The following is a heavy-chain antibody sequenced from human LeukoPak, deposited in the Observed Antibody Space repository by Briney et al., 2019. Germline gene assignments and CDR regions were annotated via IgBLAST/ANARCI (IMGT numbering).Heavy chain of an antibody. V-gene: IGHV3-30*04. Sequence: GGSLRLSCAASGFTLSSYAMHWVRQAPGNGLEWVAVISYDGSNKYYADSVKGRFTISRDNSKNTLYLQMNSLRAEDTAVYYCARDLGPRGYSYRIDYWGQGTLVTVSS. CDR2: ISYDGSNK. CDR3: ARDLGPRGYSYRIDY. D-gene: IGHD5-18*01. J-gene: IGHJ4*02. CDR1: GFTLSSYA.